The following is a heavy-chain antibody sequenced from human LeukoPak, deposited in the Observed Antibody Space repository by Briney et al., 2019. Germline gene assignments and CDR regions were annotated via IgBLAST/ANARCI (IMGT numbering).Heavy chain of an antibody. CDR2: ITRYNGDT. J-gene: IGHJ4*02. Sequence: GASVKVSCKASGYTFSNHGISWGRQAPGQGLEWMGWITRYNGDTMYAQNVQGRVTMTKDTSTRTAYMELRSLRSDDTAMYYCARDPSNSNGYHAHFDSWGQGTLVTVSS. CDR1: GYTFSNHG. V-gene: IGHV1-18*01. CDR3: ARDPSNSNGYHAHFDS. D-gene: IGHD3-22*01.